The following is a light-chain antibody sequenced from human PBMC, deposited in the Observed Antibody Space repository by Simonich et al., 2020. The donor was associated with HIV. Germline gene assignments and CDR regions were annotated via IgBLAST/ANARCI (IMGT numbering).Light chain of an antibody. CDR2: AAS. CDR1: PSINTY. Sequence: DIQMTQSPSSLSASLGDRVTITCRASPSINTYLNWYQHKPGKAPKLLIYAASSLQGGVPSRFSVSGSGTDFTLTISSLQPEDFATYYCQQSYITLPYTFGQGTKLEIK. V-gene: IGKV1-39*01. J-gene: IGKJ2*01. CDR3: QQSYITLPYT.